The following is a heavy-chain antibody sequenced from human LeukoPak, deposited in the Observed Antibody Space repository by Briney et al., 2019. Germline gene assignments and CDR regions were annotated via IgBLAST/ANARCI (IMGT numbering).Heavy chain of an antibody. V-gene: IGHV4-4*08. CDR1: GGSIGSYY. Sequence: SETLSLTCAVSGGSIGSYYGTWIRQPPGKGLEWIGYIQNSALYRATIKSSPSLQSRVSLSIDTSKKQVSLTVNSVTAADTAVYYCARLSSTLYYSMDVWGPGTAVTVSS. D-gene: IGHD6-6*01. J-gene: IGHJ6*02. CDR2: IQNSALYRATI. CDR3: ARLSSTLYYSMDV.